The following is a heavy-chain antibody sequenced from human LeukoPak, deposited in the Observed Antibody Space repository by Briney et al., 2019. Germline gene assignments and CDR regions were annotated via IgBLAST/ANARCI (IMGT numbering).Heavy chain of an antibody. Sequence: GGSLRLSCAASGFTFSSYSMNWVRHAPGKGLEWVSSISSSSSYIYYADSVKGRFTISRDDSKNTLYLQVNSLRAEDTAVYYCAKGQYASGWNSGNYWGQGTLVTVSS. D-gene: IGHD1/OR15-1a*01. CDR3: AKGQYASGWNSGNY. CDR2: ISSSSSYI. V-gene: IGHV3-21*04. J-gene: IGHJ4*02. CDR1: GFTFSSYS.